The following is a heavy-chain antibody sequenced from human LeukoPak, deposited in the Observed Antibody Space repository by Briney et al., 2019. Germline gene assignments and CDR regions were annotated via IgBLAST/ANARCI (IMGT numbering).Heavy chain of an antibody. D-gene: IGHD4-11*01. Sequence: GGSLRLSCAASGFTFSIYAMHWVRQAPGKGLEWVAVISYDGSNKYDADSVKGRFTISRDNSKNTLYLQMNSLRAEDTAVYYCARGLVPGFLDYWGQGTPVTVSS. CDR3: ARGLVPGFLDY. CDR1: GFTFSIYA. CDR2: ISYDGSNK. V-gene: IGHV3-30-3*01. J-gene: IGHJ4*02.